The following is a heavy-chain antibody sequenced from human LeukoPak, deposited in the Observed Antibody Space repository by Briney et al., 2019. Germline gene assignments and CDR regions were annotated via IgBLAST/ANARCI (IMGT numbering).Heavy chain of an antibody. J-gene: IGHJ4*02. Sequence: GGSLRLSCAASRFTFGSHSLNWVRQAPGKGLEWVSTITSADRTFYADTAKGRFTISRDNSKNTLSLQMNSLRADDTAVYYCATTPTFDYWGQGTLVTVSS. V-gene: IGHV3-23*01. D-gene: IGHD4-17*01. CDR1: RFTFGSHS. CDR2: ITSADRT. CDR3: ATTPTFDY.